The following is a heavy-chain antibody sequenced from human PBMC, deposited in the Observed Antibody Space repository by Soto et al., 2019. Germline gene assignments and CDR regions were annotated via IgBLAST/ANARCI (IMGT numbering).Heavy chain of an antibody. CDR1: GGTFSSYS. J-gene: IGHJ4*02. D-gene: IGHD5-18*01. V-gene: IGHV1-69*13. Sequence: SVKXSCKASGGTFSSYSINWVRQAPGQGLEWMGGIIPIFGTAHYAQKFQGRVTVTADESTSTAYMELSSLRSEDTAVYYCARSTYGYYYFDYWGQGTLVTVSS. CDR2: IIPIFGTA. CDR3: ARSTYGYYYFDY.